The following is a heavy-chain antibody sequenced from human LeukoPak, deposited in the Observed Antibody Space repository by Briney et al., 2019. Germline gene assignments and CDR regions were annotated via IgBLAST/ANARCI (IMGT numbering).Heavy chain of an antibody. CDR3: ARSRPFSGYDLDY. J-gene: IGHJ4*02. V-gene: IGHV1-8*01. CDR1: GYTFTSYD. Sequence: ASVKVSCKASGYTFTSYDINWVRQATGQGLEWMGWMNPNSGNTGYAQKFQGRVTMTRNTSISTAYMELSSLRSEDTAVYYCARSRPFSGYDLDYWGQGTLVTVSS. CDR2: MNPNSGNT. D-gene: IGHD5-12*01.